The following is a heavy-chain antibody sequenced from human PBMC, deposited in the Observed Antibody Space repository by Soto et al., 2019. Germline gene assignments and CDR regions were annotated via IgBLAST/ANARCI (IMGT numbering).Heavy chain of an antibody. CDR2: IVVGSGNT. V-gene: IGHV1-58*01. D-gene: IGHD2-21*02. CDR1: GFTFTSSA. Sequence: ASVKVSCKASGFTFTSSAVQWVRQARGQRLEWIGWIVVGSGNTNYAQKFQERVTITRDMSTSTAYMELSSLRSEDTAVYYCAAPMTATLYYYYYGMDVWGQGTTVTVS. J-gene: IGHJ6*02. CDR3: AAPMTATLYYYYYGMDV.